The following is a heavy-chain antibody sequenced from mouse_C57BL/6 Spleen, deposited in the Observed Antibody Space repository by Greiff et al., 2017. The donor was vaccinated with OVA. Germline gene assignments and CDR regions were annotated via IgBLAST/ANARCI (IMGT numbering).Heavy chain of an antibody. CDR3: ARSDYYYGSSYGYFDV. CDR1: GIDFSRYW. D-gene: IGHD1-1*01. V-gene: IGHV4-1*01. Sequence: EVKLQESGGGLVQPGGSLKLSCAASGIDFSRYWMSWVRRAPGKGLEWIGEINPDSSTINYAPSLKDKFIISRDNAKNTLYLQMSKVRSDDTALYYCARSDYYYGSSYGYFDVWGTGTTVTVSS. J-gene: IGHJ1*03. CDR2: INPDSSTI.